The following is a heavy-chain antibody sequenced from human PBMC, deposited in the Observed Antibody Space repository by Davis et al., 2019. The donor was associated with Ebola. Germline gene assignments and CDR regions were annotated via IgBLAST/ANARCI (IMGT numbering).Heavy chain of an antibody. CDR1: GYTLTSYG. V-gene: IGHV1-18*01. CDR3: ARRGDEGSGWSIHAIYNFDY. Sequence: ASVKVSCKASGYTLTSYGISWVRQAPGQGLEWMGWISAYNGNHNYAQKLQGRVTMNTDTSTSTAYMELRRLRSDDKAVYYSARRGDEGSGWSIHAIYNFDYWGQGTLVTVSS. D-gene: IGHD6-19*01. J-gene: IGHJ4*02. CDR2: ISAYNGNH.